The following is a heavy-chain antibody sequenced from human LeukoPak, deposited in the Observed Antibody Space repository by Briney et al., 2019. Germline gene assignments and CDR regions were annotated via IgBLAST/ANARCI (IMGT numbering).Heavy chain of an antibody. CDR2: IRYDGTNK. V-gene: IGHV3-30*02. CDR1: GFTFRSYG. Sequence: GGSLRLSCAASGFTFRSYGMHWVRQAPGKGLEWVAIIRYDGTNKYYADSVKGRFTISRDNSKNTLYLQMNSLRAEDTAVYYCARYVEMATIQYFDYWGQGTLVTVSS. D-gene: IGHD5-24*01. CDR3: ARYVEMATIQYFDY. J-gene: IGHJ4*02.